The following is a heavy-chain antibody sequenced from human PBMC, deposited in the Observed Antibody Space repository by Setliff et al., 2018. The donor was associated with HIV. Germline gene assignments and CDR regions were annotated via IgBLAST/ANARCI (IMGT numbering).Heavy chain of an antibody. V-gene: IGHV5-51*01. D-gene: IGHD2-2*01. CDR1: GYSFTSYW. CDR2: IYPGDSDT. CDR3: ARERGDCSSNTCYGTDY. Sequence: GESLKISCKGSGYSFTSYWIGWVSQMPGKGLEWMGIIYPGDSDTRYSPSFQGQVTISVDKSISTAYLQWSSLKASDTAMYYCARERGDCSSNTCYGTDYWGQGTLVTVSS. J-gene: IGHJ4*02.